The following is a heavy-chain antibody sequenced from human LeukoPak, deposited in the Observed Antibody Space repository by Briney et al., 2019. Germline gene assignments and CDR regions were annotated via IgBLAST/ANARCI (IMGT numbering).Heavy chain of an antibody. Sequence: GGSLRLSCAASGFTFSRYWLSWVRQAPGKGLEWVANIKQDGSEKNYVDSVKGRFTISRDNAKNSLYLQMNSLRVEDTAVYYCARDHSYYDFWSGHFDYWGQGILVTVSS. V-gene: IGHV3-7*01. CDR2: IKQDGSEK. CDR3: ARDHSYYDFWSGHFDY. J-gene: IGHJ4*02. D-gene: IGHD3-3*01. CDR1: GFTFSRYW.